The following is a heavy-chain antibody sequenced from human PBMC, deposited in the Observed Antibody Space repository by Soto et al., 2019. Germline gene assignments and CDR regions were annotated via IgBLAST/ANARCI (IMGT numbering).Heavy chain of an antibody. D-gene: IGHD2-2*01. CDR3: ARAGRVVPAAISGMDV. CDR2: INPNSGGT. Sequence: ASVKVSCKASGYTFTGYYRHWVRQSHGQGLEWMGWINPNSGGTNYAQKFQGWVTMTRDTSISTPYMELSRLRSDDTAVYYCARAGRVVPAAISGMDVWGQGTTVTVSS. CDR1: GYTFTGYY. V-gene: IGHV1-2*04. J-gene: IGHJ6*02.